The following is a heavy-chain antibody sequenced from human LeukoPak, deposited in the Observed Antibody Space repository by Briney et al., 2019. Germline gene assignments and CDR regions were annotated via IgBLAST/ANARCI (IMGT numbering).Heavy chain of an antibody. CDR2: ISGSGGST. CDR1: GFTVSSYA. CDR3: AKDLGMVWYFDL. Sequence: PGGSLRLSCAASGFTVSSYAMSWVRQAPGKGLEWGSGISGSGGSTYYADSVKGRFTISRDNSKNTLYLQMNSLRVEDTAVYYCAKDLGMVWYFDLWGRGTLVTVSS. D-gene: IGHD2-8*01. J-gene: IGHJ2*01. V-gene: IGHV3-23*01.